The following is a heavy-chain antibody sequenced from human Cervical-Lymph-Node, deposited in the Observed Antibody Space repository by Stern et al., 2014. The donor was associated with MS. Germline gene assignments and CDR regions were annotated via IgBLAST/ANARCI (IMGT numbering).Heavy chain of an antibody. D-gene: IGHD6-13*01. Sequence: QVQLQESGPGLVKPSETLSLTCTVSGGSISSYYWTWIRQSPGKGLEWIGDIYNSGSTNYNPSLKSRVTILLDPSKNQISLKLRTVTAADTAVYYCARDPYTRRWYEGGWFDPWGRGTLVTVSS. J-gene: IGHJ5*02. CDR3: ARDPYTRRWYEGGWFDP. CDR2: IYNSGST. CDR1: GGSISSYY. V-gene: IGHV4-59*01.